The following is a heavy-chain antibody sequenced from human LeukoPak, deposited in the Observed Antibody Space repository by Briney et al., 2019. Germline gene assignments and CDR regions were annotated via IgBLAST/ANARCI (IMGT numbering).Heavy chain of an antibody. CDR2: INPYSGDT. CDR3: ARDQGSLTRSWYTGY. J-gene: IGHJ4*02. Sequence: ASVKVSCKASGYTFTGYHIHWVRQAPGQGLEWMGRINPYSGDTNFAQKFQGRVTMTRDTSITTACMDPSSLTPDDTAVYFCARDQGSLTRSWYTGYWGQGTQVTVSS. V-gene: IGHV1-2*06. D-gene: IGHD6-13*01. CDR1: GYTFTGYH.